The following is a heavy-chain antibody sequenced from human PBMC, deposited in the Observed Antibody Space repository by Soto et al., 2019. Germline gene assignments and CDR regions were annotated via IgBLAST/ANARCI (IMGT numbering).Heavy chain of an antibody. D-gene: IGHD2-15*01. Sequence: ASVKVSCKASGYTFTSYHMHWVRQAPGQGLEWMGIINPSGGSTSYAQKFQGRVTMTRDTSTSTVYMELSSLRAEDTAVYYCAKDGRFSRYSPPSYFDYWGQGTLVTVSS. V-gene: IGHV1-46*01. CDR1: GYTFTSYH. CDR3: AKDGRFSRYSPPSYFDY. CDR2: INPSGGST. J-gene: IGHJ4*02.